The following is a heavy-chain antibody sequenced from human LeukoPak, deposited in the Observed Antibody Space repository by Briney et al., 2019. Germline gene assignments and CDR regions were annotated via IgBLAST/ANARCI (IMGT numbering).Heavy chain of an antibody. CDR3: AKDRGGRDGYNFDY. CDR1: GFTVSSNY. D-gene: IGHD5-24*01. Sequence: GGSLRLSCAASGFTVSSNYMSWVGQAPGKGLEWVSVIYSGGSTYYADSVKGRFTISRDISKNTLYLQMNSLRAEDTAVYYCAKDRGGRDGYNFDYWGQGTLVTVSS. CDR2: IYSGGST. V-gene: IGHV3-66*01. J-gene: IGHJ4*02.